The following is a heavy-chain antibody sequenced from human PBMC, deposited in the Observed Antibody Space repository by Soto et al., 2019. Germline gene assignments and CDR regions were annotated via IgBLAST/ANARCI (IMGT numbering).Heavy chain of an antibody. J-gene: IGHJ4*02. CDR3: ARQIYDSDTGPNFQYYFDS. V-gene: IGHV5-10-1*01. D-gene: IGHD3-22*01. Sequence: GESLKISCNGSGYIFAGYWITWVRQKPGKGLEWMGRIDPSDSQTYYSPSFRGHVTISVTKSITTVFLQWSSLRASDTAMYYCARQIYDSDTGPNFQYYFDSWGQGTLVTVSS. CDR2: IDPSDSQT. CDR1: GYIFAGYW.